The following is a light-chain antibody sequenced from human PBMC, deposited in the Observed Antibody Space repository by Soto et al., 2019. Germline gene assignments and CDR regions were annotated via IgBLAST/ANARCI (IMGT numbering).Light chain of an antibody. CDR2: VNN. Sequence: QSVLTQPPSVSGAPGQRVTISCTGSSSSIGAGYHVHWYQQLPGAAPKLLISVNNNRPSGVPDRFSGSRSGTSASLAIAGLQAEDDADYYCQSYDDSMSTYVFGTGTNLTVL. CDR1: SSSIGAGYH. V-gene: IGLV1-40*01. CDR3: QSYDDSMSTYV. J-gene: IGLJ1*01.